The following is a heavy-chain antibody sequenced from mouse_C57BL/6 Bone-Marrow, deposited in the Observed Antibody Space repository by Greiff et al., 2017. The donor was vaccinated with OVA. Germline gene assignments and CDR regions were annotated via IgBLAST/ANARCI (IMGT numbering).Heavy chain of an antibody. V-gene: IGHV5-17*01. CDR1: GFTFSDYG. Sequence: EVKLVESGGGLVKPGGSLKLSCAASGFTFSDYGMHWVRQAPEKGLEWVAYISSGSSTIYYADTVTGRFTISRDNAKNTLFLQMTSLRSEETAMYYCARGIGLLGYFDYWGQGTTLTVSS. J-gene: IGHJ2*01. D-gene: IGHD1-1*01. CDR2: ISSGSSTI. CDR3: ARGIGLLGYFDY.